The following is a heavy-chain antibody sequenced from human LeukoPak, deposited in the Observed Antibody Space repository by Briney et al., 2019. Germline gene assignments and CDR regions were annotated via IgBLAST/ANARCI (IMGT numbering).Heavy chain of an antibody. CDR1: GYTFTSNY. CDR3: ARGSIGSPRGSFDY. J-gene: IGHJ4*02. CDR2: ISPSGSST. D-gene: IGHD2-21*01. Sequence: ASVKVSCKAFGYTFTSNYIHWVRQAPGQGLEWMGIISPSGSSTTYAQKFQGRVAMTRDMSTSTLYMEVSSLRSEDTAIYYCARGSIGSPRGSFDYWGQGTLVTVSS. V-gene: IGHV1-46*01.